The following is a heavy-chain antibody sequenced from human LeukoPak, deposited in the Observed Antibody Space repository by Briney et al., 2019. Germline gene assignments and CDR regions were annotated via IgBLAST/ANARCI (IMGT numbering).Heavy chain of an antibody. CDR1: GFAFSNFG. Sequence: GGSLRLSCAASGFAFSNFGMHWVRQAPGKGLEWVAVIWYDGSNSLHADSVKGRFTISRDNSRNTLYLQMNSLRAEDTAVYYCARGAGTSDYWGQGTLVTVSS. V-gene: IGHV3-33*01. D-gene: IGHD1-1*01. J-gene: IGHJ4*02. CDR3: ARGAGTSDY. CDR2: IWYDGSNS.